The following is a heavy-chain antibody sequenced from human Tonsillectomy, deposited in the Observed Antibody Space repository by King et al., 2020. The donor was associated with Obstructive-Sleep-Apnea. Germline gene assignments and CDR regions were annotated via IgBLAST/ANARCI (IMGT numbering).Heavy chain of an antibody. CDR3: ARELGDGSGHVWFDP. V-gene: IGHV1-69*04. CDR1: GGTFSSYA. J-gene: IGHJ5*02. D-gene: IGHD3-10*01. CDR2: IIPILGIA. Sequence: QLVQSGAEVKKPGSSVKVSCKASGGTFSSYAISWVRQAPGQGLEWMGRIIPILGIANYAQKFQGRVTITADKSTGTAYMELSSLRSEDTAVYYCARELGDGSGHVWFDPWGQGTLVTVSS.